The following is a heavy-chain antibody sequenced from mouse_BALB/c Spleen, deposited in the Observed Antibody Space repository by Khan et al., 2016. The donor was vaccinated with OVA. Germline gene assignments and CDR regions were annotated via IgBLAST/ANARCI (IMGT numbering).Heavy chain of an antibody. Sequence: QIQLVQSGPELKTPGETVRISCKASGYTFTDYGVNWVKQAPGKGLMWMGWINTYTGEATYVADFKGRFAFSLETSASTAHLQIYNLKNEDMATHFGARSRGNYRLDLWGQGTTLTVSS. D-gene: IGHD2-1*01. CDR2: INTYTGEA. CDR3: ARSRGNYRLDL. V-gene: IGHV9-1*02. CDR1: GYTFTDYG. J-gene: IGHJ2*01.